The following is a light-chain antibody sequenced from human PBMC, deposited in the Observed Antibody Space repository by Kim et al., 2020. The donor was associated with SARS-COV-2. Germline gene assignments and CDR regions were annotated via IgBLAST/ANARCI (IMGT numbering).Light chain of an antibody. CDR1: GSDVGGYNY. V-gene: IGLV2-14*04. CDR3: SAYTSSSTWV. Sequence: GQSITISCTATGSDVGGYNYVSWYQQHPGKAPRLMIYDVSKRPSGVSDRFSGSKSGNTASLTISGLQAEDETDYYCSAYTSSSTWVFGGGTQLTVL. J-gene: IGLJ3*02. CDR2: DVS.